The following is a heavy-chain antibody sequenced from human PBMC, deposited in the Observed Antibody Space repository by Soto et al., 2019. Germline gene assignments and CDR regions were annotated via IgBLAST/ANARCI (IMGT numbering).Heavy chain of an antibody. Sequence: GASVKVSCKSSGDSFNDYYLHWVRQAPGQGLEWMGGIIPIFGTANYAQKFQGRVTITADESTSTAYMELSSLRSEDTAVYYCARARCSSTSCYIFYYYYGMDVWGQGTTVTVSS. V-gene: IGHV1-69*13. CDR1: GDSFNDYY. CDR3: ARARCSSTSCYIFYYYYGMDV. D-gene: IGHD2-2*02. CDR2: IIPIFGTA. J-gene: IGHJ6*02.